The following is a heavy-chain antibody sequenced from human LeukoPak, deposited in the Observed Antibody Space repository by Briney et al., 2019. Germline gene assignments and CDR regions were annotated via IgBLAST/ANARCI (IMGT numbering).Heavy chain of an antibody. D-gene: IGHD2-21*01. V-gene: IGHV1-69*04. CDR1: GGTFSSYA. CDR2: IIPILGIA. Sequence: SVKVSCKASGGTFSSYAISWVRQAPGQGLEWMGRIIPILGIANYAQKFQGRVTITADKSTSTAYMELSSLRSEDTAVCYCARDSHSYCGGDCYFDYWGQGTLVTVSS. J-gene: IGHJ4*02. CDR3: ARDSHSYCGGDCYFDY.